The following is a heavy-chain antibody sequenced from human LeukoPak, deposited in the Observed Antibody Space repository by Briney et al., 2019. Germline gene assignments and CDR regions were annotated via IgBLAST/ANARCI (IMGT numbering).Heavy chain of an antibody. CDR1: GFTFSSYG. J-gene: IGHJ4*02. CDR2: ISGSGGST. V-gene: IGHV3-23*01. CDR3: ALGSYYEQDPFDY. D-gene: IGHD1-26*01. Sequence: GGSLRLSCAASGFTFSSYGMSWVRQAPGKGLEWVSAISGSGGSTYYADSVEGRFTISRDNSKNTLYLQMNSLRAEDTAVYYCALGSYYEQDPFDYWGQGTLVTVSS.